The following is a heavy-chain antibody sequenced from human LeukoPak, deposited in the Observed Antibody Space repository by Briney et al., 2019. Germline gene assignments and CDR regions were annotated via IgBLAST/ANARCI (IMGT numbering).Heavy chain of an antibody. J-gene: IGHJ6*03. Sequence: ASVKVSCKASGYTFTSYYMHWVRQAPGQGLEWMGIINPSGGSTSYAQKFQGRVTMTRNTSISTAYMELSSLRPEDTAVYYCARGQWGQQLIYYYYYCYMDVWGKGTTVTISS. CDR2: INPSGGST. V-gene: IGHV1-46*01. D-gene: IGHD6-13*01. CDR1: GYTFTSYY. CDR3: ARGQWGQQLIYYYYYCYMDV.